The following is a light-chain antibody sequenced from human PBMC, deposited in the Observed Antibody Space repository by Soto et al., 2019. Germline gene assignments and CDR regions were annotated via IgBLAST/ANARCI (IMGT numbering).Light chain of an antibody. J-gene: IGKJ5*01. CDR1: QSVSTR. CDR3: QQRSHWPPVT. Sequence: IVLTQSPATLSLSPGEGATLSCRASQSVSTRLAWYQQKPGQAPRLLIYDISTRAPGIPARFSGSGSATDFTLTISSLEPEDFAVYHCQQRSHWPPVTFGQGTRLE. V-gene: IGKV3-11*01. CDR2: DIS.